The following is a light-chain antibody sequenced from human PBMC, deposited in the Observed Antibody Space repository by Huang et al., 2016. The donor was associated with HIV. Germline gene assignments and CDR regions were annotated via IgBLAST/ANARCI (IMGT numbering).Light chain of an antibody. CDR3: QQYNNWPPYT. CDR1: QSVSSS. CDR2: AAS. J-gene: IGKJ2*01. V-gene: IGKV3-15*01. Sequence: EIVMTQSPATLSISPGERATLSCRASQSVSSSLVWYQQKRGQAPRLLIYAASTRATGIPARFSGSGSGTEFTLTISSLQSEDFAVYYCQQYNNWPPYTFGQGTKLEIK.